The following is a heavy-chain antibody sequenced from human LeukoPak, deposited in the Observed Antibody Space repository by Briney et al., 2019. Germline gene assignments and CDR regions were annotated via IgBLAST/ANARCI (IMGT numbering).Heavy chain of an antibody. V-gene: IGHV3-43*02. J-gene: IGHJ4*02. D-gene: IGHD3-10*01. CDR1: GFTFDDYA. CDR2: ISGDGGST. CDR3: AKDSNGSGSYLDY. Sequence: PGGSLRLSCAASGFTFDDYAMYWVRQAPGKGLEWVSLISGDGGSTYYADSVKGRFTISRDNNKKSLYLQMNSLRTEDTALYYCAKDSNGSGSYLDYWGQGTLVTVSS.